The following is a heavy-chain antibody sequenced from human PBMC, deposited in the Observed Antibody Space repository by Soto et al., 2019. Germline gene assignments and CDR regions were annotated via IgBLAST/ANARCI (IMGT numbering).Heavy chain of an antibody. Sequence: GGSLRLSCAASGFSVSDNYLSWVRQAPGKGLQWVSLIHSAGTTYYADSVKGRFTISRDNSKNTVFLQMNSLRGEDTAVYYCARARGKVTTRWFDPWGQGTLVTVSS. D-gene: IGHD3-16*01. CDR2: IHSAGTT. CDR1: GFSVSDNY. J-gene: IGHJ5*02. CDR3: ARARGKVTTRWFDP. V-gene: IGHV3-53*01.